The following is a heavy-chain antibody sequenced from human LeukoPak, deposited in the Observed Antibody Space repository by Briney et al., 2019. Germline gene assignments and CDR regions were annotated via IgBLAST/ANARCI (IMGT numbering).Heavy chain of an antibody. CDR2: LYGNGNT. V-gene: IGHV4-4*07. Sequence: SETLSLTRAVSGSSISSHYWSWVRQPAGKRLEWIGRLYGNGNTKYNPSLKSRVIMSVDTSKNQFSLTLTSVTAADTAVYYCVRVMTWCTDTDCYGDWFDSWGQGALVTVSS. CDR1: GSSISSHY. CDR3: VRVMTWCTDTDCYGDWFDS. D-gene: IGHD2-21*02. J-gene: IGHJ5*01.